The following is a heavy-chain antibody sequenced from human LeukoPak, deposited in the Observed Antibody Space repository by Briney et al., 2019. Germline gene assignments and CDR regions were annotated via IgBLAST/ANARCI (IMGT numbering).Heavy chain of an antibody. J-gene: IGHJ4*02. D-gene: IGHD5-12*01. CDR1: GFTFSSYG. V-gene: IGHV3-33*01. CDR3: ARDREGYSGYDRGFDY. Sequence: GRSLRLSCAASGFTFSSYGMHWVRQAPGKGLEWVAIIWYDGSNKYYADSVKGRFTISRDNSKNTLYLQMNSLRAEDTAVYYCARDREGYSGYDRGFDYWGRGTLVTVS. CDR2: IWYDGSNK.